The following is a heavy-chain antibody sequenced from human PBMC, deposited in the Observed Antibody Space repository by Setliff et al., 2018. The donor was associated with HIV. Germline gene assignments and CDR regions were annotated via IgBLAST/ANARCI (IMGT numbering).Heavy chain of an antibody. Sequence: GGSLRLSCAGSGFTFDSHGMIWVRQAPGKGLEWVAFISYDGSNKYYADSVTGRFTISRDNSKNTLYLQLNSLRAEDTTLYYCAKGGRGSYYPNDAFDFWGQGTVVTVSS. V-gene: IGHV3-30*18. D-gene: IGHD1-26*01. J-gene: IGHJ3*01. CDR1: GFTFDSHG. CDR2: ISYDGSNK. CDR3: AKGGRGSYYPNDAFDF.